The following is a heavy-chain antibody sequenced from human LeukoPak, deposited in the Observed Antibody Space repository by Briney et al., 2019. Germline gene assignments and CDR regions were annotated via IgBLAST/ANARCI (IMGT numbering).Heavy chain of an antibody. Sequence: SETLSLTCTVSGGSISSYYWSWIRQPPGKGLEWIGYIYYSGSTNYNPSLKSRVTISVDTSKNQFSLRLSSVTAADTAVYYCARAYYYDSTGYFEDNYWGQGTLVTVSS. D-gene: IGHD3-22*01. CDR3: ARAYYYDSTGYFEDNY. V-gene: IGHV4-59*12. CDR2: IYYSGST. CDR1: GGSISSYY. J-gene: IGHJ4*02.